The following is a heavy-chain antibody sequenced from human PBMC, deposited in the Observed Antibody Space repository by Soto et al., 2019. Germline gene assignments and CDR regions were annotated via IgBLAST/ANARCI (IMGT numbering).Heavy chain of an antibody. V-gene: IGHV4-34*01. CDR1: GGSFSGYY. CDR3: ARGLGDGYNGSKLYYFDY. CDR2: INHSGST. J-gene: IGHJ4*02. Sequence: QVQLQQWGAGLLKPSETLSLTCAVYGGSFSGYYWSWIRQPPGKGLEWIGEINHSGSTNYNPSLKSRVTISVDTSKNQFSLKLSSVTAADTAVYYCARGLGDGYNGSKLYYFDYWGQGTLVTVSS. D-gene: IGHD3-10*01.